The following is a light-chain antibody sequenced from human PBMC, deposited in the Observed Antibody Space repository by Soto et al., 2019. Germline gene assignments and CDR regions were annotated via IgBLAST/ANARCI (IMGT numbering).Light chain of an antibody. CDR1: QSVSSY. CDR3: QQRSKWPIT. J-gene: IGKJ5*01. CDR2: DSS. V-gene: IGKV3-11*01. Sequence: EIVLTQSPGTLSLSPWERATLSCRASQSVSSYLAWNQQKPGQAPSLLIYDSSNRATGIPARFSGRGSGTDITLTISSLEPEDFAVYYCQQRSKWPITFGQGTRLEIK.